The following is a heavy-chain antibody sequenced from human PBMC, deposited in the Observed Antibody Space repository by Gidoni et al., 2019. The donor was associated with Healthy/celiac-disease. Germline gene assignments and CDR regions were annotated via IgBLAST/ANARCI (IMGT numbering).Heavy chain of an antibody. J-gene: IGHJ4*02. CDR1: GGSFSGYY. CDR3: ARVGKNFWSGYYSDY. Sequence: QVQLQQWGAGLLQPSETLSLTCAVYGGSFSGYYWSWIRQPPGKGLEWIGEINHSGSTNYNPSLKSRVTISVDTSKNQFSLKLSSVTAADTAVYYCARVGKNFWSGYYSDYWGQGTLVTVSS. V-gene: IGHV4-34*01. D-gene: IGHD3-3*01. CDR2: INHSGST.